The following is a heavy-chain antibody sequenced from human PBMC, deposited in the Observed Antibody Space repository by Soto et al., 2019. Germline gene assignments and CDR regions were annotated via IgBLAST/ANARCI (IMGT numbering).Heavy chain of an antibody. Sequence: SETLSLTCTVSGGSISSSSYYWGWIRQPPGKGLEWIGSIYYSGSTYYNPSLKSRVTISVDTSKNQFSLKLSSVTAADTAVYYCARRHSSGWSGGHWFDPWGQGTLVTVSS. CDR1: GGSISSSSYY. V-gene: IGHV4-39*01. J-gene: IGHJ5*02. CDR3: ARRHSSGWSGGHWFDP. CDR2: IYYSGST. D-gene: IGHD6-19*01.